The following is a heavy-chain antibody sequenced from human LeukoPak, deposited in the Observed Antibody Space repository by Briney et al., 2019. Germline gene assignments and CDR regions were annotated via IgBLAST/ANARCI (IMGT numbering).Heavy chain of an antibody. D-gene: IGHD2-15*01. V-gene: IGHV3-53*01. CDR3: TRTSTSDCSGGSCYSDY. Sequence: GGSLRLSCAASGFSVSDNYVSWVRQAPGKGLEWVSVIYPVGTYYADSVKGRFSISRDTSKNTVYLQMNSLKTEDTAVYYCTRTSTSDCSGGSCYSDYWGQGTLVTVSS. CDR1: GFSVSDNY. CDR2: IYPVGT. J-gene: IGHJ4*02.